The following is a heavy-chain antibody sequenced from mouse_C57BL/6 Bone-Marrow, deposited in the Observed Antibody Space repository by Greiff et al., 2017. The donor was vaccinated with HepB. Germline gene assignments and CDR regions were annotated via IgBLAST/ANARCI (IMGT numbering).Heavy chain of an antibody. Sequence: VQLVESGAELARPGASVKMSCKASGYTFTSYTMHWVKQRPGQGLEWIGYINPSSGYTKYNQKFKDKATLTADKSSSTAYMQLSSLTSEDSAVYYCARFPYYYGSSYGYWGQGTTLTVSS. CDR2: INPSSGYT. V-gene: IGHV1-4*01. D-gene: IGHD1-1*01. CDR3: ARFPYYYGSSYGY. CDR1: GYTFTSYT. J-gene: IGHJ2*01.